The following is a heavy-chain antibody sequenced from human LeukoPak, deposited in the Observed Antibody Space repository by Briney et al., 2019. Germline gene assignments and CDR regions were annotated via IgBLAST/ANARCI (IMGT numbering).Heavy chain of an antibody. CDR1: GFSFSTYA. Sequence: PGGSLRLSCAVSGFSFSTYAVGWVRQAPGKGLECVAIGGAGGGRYYADSVKGRFTVSRDNSKNTLFPQMNSLRAEDTAVYHCAKLRGARYSLYYFDSWGQGALVTVSS. D-gene: IGHD1-1*01. CDR3: AKLRGARYSLYYFDS. CDR2: IGGAGGGR. J-gene: IGHJ4*02. V-gene: IGHV3-23*01.